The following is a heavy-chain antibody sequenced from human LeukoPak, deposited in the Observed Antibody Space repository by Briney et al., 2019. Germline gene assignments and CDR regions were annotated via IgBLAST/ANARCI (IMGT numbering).Heavy chain of an antibody. CDR1: GFTFSSYA. D-gene: IGHD3-9*01. V-gene: IGHV3-64D*06. CDR2: ISSNGGST. J-gene: IGHJ1*01. Sequence: PGGSLRLSCSASGFTFSSYAMHWVRLAPGKGLEYVSAISSNGGSTYYADSVKGRFTISRDNSKNTLYLQMSSLRAEDTAVYYCVKGLVLRYFDWFGYFQHWGQGTLVTVSS. CDR3: VKGLVLRYFDWFGYFQH.